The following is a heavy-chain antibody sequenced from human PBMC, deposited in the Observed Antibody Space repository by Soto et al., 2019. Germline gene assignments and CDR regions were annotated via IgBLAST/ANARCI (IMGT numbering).Heavy chain of an antibody. D-gene: IGHD2-21*02. CDR3: ARDLWGYCGADCYPLDV. CDR1: GGSISSYY. J-gene: IGHJ6*02. V-gene: IGHV4-59*01. CDR2: TYNTGST. Sequence: SETLSLTCTVSGGSISSYYWSWIRQPPGKGLEWIGYTYNTGSTIYNPSLKSRVTISVDTSKNQFSLKLNSVTAADTAVYYCARDLWGYCGADCYPLDVWGQGTTVTVSS.